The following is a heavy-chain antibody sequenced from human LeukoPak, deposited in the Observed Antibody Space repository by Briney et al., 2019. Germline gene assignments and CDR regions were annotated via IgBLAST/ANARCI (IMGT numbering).Heavy chain of an antibody. CDR2: ISGSGGST. J-gene: IGHJ4*02. CDR3: AKRPSDGSRGFEF. Sequence: GGSLRLSCAASGFTFYSYAMDWVRQAPGKGLEWVSAISGSGGSTYYADSVKGRFTISRDNSKNTLYLQMNSLRAEDTAVYYCAKRPSDGSRGFEFWGQGTLVTVSS. CDR1: GFTFYSYA. D-gene: IGHD2-15*01. V-gene: IGHV3-23*01.